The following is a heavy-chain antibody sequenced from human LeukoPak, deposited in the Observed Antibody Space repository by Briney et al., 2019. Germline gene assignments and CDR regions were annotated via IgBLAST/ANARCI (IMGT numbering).Heavy chain of an antibody. CDR3: ARDSSSWGLNY. CDR1: GGSISSDSYY. D-gene: IGHD6-13*01. V-gene: IGHV4-39*07. Sequence: SETLSLTCTVSGGSISSDSYYWGWIRQPPGKGLEWIGSIYHSGSTYYNPSLKSRVTISVDTSKNQFSLKLSSVTAADTAVYYCARDSSSWGLNYWGQGTLVTVSS. CDR2: IYHSGST. J-gene: IGHJ4*02.